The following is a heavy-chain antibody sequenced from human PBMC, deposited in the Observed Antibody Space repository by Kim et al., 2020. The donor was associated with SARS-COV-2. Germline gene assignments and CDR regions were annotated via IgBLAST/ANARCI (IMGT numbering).Heavy chain of an antibody. V-gene: IGHV3-53*04. J-gene: IGHJ6*02. D-gene: IGHD5-12*01. Sequence: KGRFTISRHNSKNTLYLQMNSLRAEDTAVYYCARSGYDLNEKYYYYGMDVWGQGTTVTVSS. CDR3: ARSGYDLNEKYYYYGMDV.